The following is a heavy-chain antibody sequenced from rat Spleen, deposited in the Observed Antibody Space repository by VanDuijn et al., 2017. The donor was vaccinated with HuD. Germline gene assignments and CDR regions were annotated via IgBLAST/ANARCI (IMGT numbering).Heavy chain of an antibody. V-gene: IGHV5-27*01. CDR3: TTRRHYYSGGDFDY. D-gene: IGHD1-1*01. J-gene: IGHJ2*01. CDR1: GFTFSNYY. CDR2: ISTGGGST. Sequence: EVQLVESGGGLVQPGRSLKLSCAASGFTFSNYYMAWVRQAPTKGLEWVAYISTGGGSTYYRDSVKGRFTISRDNAKSTLYLQMDSLRSEDTATYYCTTRRHYYSGGDFDYWGQGVMVTVSS.